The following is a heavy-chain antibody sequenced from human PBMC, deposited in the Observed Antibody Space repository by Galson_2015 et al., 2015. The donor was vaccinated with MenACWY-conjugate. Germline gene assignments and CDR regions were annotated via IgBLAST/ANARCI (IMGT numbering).Heavy chain of an antibody. J-gene: IGHJ4*02. CDR1: GFTFSSYW. D-gene: IGHD1-26*01. V-gene: IGHV3-74*01. Sequence: SLRLSCAVSGFTFSSYWMHWVRQAPGKGLVWVSRISSDGSSTSYADTAKGRFTISRDNAKNTLYLQMNSLRAEDTAVYYCAKAGGSRACGFDYWGQGTLVTVSS. CDR2: ISSDGSST. CDR3: AKAGGSRACGFDY.